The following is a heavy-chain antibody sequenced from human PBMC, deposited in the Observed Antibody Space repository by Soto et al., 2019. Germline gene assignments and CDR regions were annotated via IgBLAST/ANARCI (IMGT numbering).Heavy chain of an antibody. V-gene: IGHV3-48*01. Sequence: PGGSLRLSCAASGFIFSTYPMQWVRQAPGKGLEWVSYINSDSLNIYYADSVKGRFTISRDNANNSVYLQMNSLRVEDTGIYYCAMLGGWSGGSSGMDVWGQGTTVTVSS. CDR1: GFIFSTYP. CDR2: INSDSLNI. J-gene: IGHJ6*02. CDR3: AMLGGWSGGSSGMDV. D-gene: IGHD6-19*01.